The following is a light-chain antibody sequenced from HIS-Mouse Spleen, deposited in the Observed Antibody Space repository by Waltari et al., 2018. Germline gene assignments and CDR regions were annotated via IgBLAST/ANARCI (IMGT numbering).Light chain of an antibody. CDR2: RNN. CDR3: AAWDDSLSGYV. V-gene: IGLV1-47*01. Sequence: QSVLTQPPSASGTPGQRVTIPCSGSSSNLGRNYVYWYQQLPGPAPKLLIYRNNQRPSGVPDRFSGSKSGTSASLAISGLRSEDEADYYCAAWDDSLSGYVFGTGTKVTVL. J-gene: IGLJ1*01. CDR1: SSNLGRNY.